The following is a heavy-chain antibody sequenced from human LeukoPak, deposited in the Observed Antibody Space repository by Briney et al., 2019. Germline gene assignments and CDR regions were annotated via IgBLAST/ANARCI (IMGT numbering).Heavy chain of an antibody. D-gene: IGHD4-17*01. CDR2: IYYSGST. CDR3: ASSARRVTTTFDY. CDR1: GGSISSYY. V-gene: IGHV4-59*08. Sequence: SETLSLTCTVSGGSISSYYWSWIRQPPGEGLEWIGYIYYSGSTNYNPSLKSRVTISVDTSKNQFSLKLSSVTAADTAVYYCASSARRVTTTFDYWGQGTLVTVSS. J-gene: IGHJ4*02.